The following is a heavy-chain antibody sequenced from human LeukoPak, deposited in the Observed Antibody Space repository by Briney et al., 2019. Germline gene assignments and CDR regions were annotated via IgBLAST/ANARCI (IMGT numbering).Heavy chain of an antibody. CDR3: AKSRFGYCSGGSCLTDY. D-gene: IGHD2-15*01. CDR1: GFTFSSYS. Sequence: PGGSLRLSCAASGFTFSSYSMNWVRQAPGKGLEWVSSISSSSSYIYYADSVKGRFTISRDNAKNSLYLQMNSLRAEDTAVYYCAKSRFGYCSGGSCLTDYWGQGTLVTVSS. J-gene: IGHJ4*02. V-gene: IGHV3-21*04. CDR2: ISSSSSYI.